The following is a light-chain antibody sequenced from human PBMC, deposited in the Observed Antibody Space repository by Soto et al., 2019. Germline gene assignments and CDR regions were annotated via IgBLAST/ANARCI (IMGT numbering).Light chain of an antibody. CDR2: AAS. CDR1: ETVSIY. J-gene: IGKJ1*01. V-gene: IGKV1-39*01. CDR3: QQSFAVPPT. Sequence: DIQMTQSPSSLSASVGDRVTIDCRANETVSIYLNWYQQKLGKAPKLLIYAASTLQTGVPSRFSGSGSGRDFTLTISSLQPDDFATYHCQQSFAVPPTFGQGPKWKSN.